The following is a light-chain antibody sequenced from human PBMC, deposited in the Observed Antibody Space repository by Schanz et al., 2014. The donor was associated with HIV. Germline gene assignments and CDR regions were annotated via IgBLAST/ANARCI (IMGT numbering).Light chain of an antibody. V-gene: IGLV2-8*01. CDR1: SSDVGGYNY. J-gene: IGLJ7*01. Sequence: QFALTQPASVSGSPGQSITISCTGTSSDVGGYNYVSWYQQHPGKAPKLLIYEVTKWPSGVPDRFSGSKSGNTASLTVSGLQAEDEADYYCSSYAGSNTWVFGGGTQLTVL. CDR2: EVT. CDR3: SSYAGSNTWV.